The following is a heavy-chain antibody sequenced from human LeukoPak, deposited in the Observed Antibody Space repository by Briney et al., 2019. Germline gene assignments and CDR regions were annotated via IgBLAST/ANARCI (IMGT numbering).Heavy chain of an antibody. CDR1: GFTFDDYA. J-gene: IGHJ4*02. V-gene: IGHV3-9*01. CDR2: ISWNSGSI. CDR3: AKVATMGSFDY. D-gene: IGHD5-12*01. Sequence: PGGSLRLSCAASGFTFDDYAMHWVRQAPGKGLEWVSGISWNSGSIGYADSVKGRFTISRDNAKNSLCLQMNSLRAEDTALYYCAKVATMGSFDYWGQGTLVTVSS.